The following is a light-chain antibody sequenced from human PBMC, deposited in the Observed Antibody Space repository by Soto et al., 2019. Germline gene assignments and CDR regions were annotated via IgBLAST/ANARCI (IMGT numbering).Light chain of an antibody. CDR1: QSISSW. CDR3: QQYNSYPWT. J-gene: IGKJ1*01. V-gene: IGKV1-5*01. Sequence: DIQMTQSPSTLSASVGDRVTLTCRASQSISSWLAWYQQKPGKAPKLLIYHAYSLESRVPSRFSGSESGTEFTLTINSLQPDDFATYYCQQYNSYPWTFGQGTKVEIK. CDR2: HAY.